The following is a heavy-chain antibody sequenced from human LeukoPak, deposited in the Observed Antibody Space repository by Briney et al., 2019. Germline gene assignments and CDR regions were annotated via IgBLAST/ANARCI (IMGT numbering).Heavy chain of an antibody. Sequence: NSSETLSLTCAVYGGSFSGYYWSWIRQPPGKGLEWIGEINHSGSTNYNPSLKSRVTISVDTSKNQFSLKLSSVTAADTAVYYCARGSGSYYYYYYYMDVWGKGTTVTVSS. CDR1: GGSFSGYY. D-gene: IGHD1-26*01. CDR2: INHSGST. CDR3: ARGSGSYYYYYYYMDV. J-gene: IGHJ6*03. V-gene: IGHV4-34*01.